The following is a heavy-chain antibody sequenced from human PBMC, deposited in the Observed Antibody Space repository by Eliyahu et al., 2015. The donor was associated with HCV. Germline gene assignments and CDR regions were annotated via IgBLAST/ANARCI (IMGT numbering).Heavy chain of an antibody. V-gene: IGHV3-23*01. CDR3: AKSYFDFYWYFDL. J-gene: IGHJ2*01. CDR1: GFXFSSYG. CDR2: ISGSGGST. Sequence: EEQLLESGGGLVQPGGSLRLSCAASGFXFSSYGMSWVRQTXRKGLEWVSSISGSGGSTYYADSVKGRFTISRDNSKNTVYMQMNSLRAEDTAVFYCAKSYFDFYWYFDLWGRGTLVTVSS. D-gene: IGHD3-3*01.